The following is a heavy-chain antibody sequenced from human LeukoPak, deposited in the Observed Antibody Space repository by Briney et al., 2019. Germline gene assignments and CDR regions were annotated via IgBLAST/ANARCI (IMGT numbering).Heavy chain of an antibody. D-gene: IGHD1-26*01. CDR3: ARVIVVGATGI. V-gene: IGHV3-48*03. J-gene: IGHJ3*02. CDR1: GFTFSSYD. Sequence: GGSLRLSCAVSGFTFSSYDLYWVCLAPPQGLEWVSYVSSGGSTVHYADSVKGRFTISRDNAKNSLYLQMNSMRAEDTAVYYCARVIVVGATGIWGQGKMVTVSS. CDR2: VSSGGSTV.